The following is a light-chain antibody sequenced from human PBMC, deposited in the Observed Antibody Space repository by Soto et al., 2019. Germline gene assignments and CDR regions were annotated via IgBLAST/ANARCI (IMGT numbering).Light chain of an antibody. Sequence: DIQMTQSPSSVSASVGDRVTSTCRASQGITSWLAWYQQKPGKAPKLLIYAASSLQRGVPSRFSGGVSGTYVSLPITRLQFEDFATAYYKQFSSLTITCGVGTKVEI. CDR3: KQFSSLTIT. CDR1: QGITSW. J-gene: IGKJ4*01. V-gene: IGKV1-12*01. CDR2: AAS.